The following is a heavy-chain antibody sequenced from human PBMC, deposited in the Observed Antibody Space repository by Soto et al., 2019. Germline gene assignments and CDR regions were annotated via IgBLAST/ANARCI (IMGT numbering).Heavy chain of an antibody. CDR1: GFTFSSYW. CDR2: IKQDGSEK. V-gene: IGHV3-7*04. D-gene: IGHD1-26*01. Sequence: EVQLVESGGGLVQPGGSLRLSCAASGFTFSSYWMSWVRQAPGKGLEWVANIKQDGSEKYYVDSVKGRFTISRDNAKNSLYLRINRLRAEETAVYYWSRANSGRYWDFDLWGRRSLVTV. J-gene: IGHJ2*01. CDR3: SRANSGRYWDFDL.